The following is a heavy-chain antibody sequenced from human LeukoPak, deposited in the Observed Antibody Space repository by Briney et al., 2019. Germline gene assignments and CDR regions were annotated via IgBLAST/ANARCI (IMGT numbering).Heavy chain of an antibody. V-gene: IGHV3-30*04. Sequence: GGSLRLSCAASGFTFSSYAMHWVRQAPGKGLEWVAVISYDGSNKYYADSVKGRFTISRDNSKNTLYLQMNSLRAEDTAVYYCARDLGVGATPLDAFDIWGQGTMVTVSS. CDR3: ARDLGVGATPLDAFDI. CDR1: GFTFSSYA. D-gene: IGHD1-26*01. CDR2: ISYDGSNK. J-gene: IGHJ3*02.